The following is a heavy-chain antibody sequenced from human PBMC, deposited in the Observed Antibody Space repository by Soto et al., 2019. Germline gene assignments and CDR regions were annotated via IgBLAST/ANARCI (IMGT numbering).Heavy chain of an antibody. D-gene: IGHD4-17*01. CDR1: GFTFSSYA. J-gene: IGHJ4*02. V-gene: IGHV3-23*01. CDR2: IRGSGGST. CDR3: ARAYYGRWAPFDY. Sequence: GGSLRLSCAASGFTFSSYAMSWVRQAPGKGLEWVSAIRGSGGSTYYADSVKGRFTISRDNAKNSLYLQMNSLRAEDTAVYYCARAYYGRWAPFDYWGQGTLVTVSS.